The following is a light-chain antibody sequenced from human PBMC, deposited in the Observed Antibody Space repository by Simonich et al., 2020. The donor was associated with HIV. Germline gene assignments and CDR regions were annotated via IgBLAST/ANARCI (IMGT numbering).Light chain of an antibody. CDR3: QQYNYWLIT. J-gene: IGKJ5*01. V-gene: IGKV3D-15*01. Sequence: EVVMTQSPATLSGSQGERATLTCRDNQSVSNNLACSAKKPGLAPRLLIYGASSRATGIPDRFSGRGSGTEFTLTISSMQSEDFAVYYCQQYNYWLITFGQGTRLEIK. CDR2: GAS. CDR1: QSVSNN.